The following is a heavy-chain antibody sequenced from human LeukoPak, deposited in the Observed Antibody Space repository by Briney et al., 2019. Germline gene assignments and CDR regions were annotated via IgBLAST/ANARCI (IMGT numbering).Heavy chain of an antibody. Sequence: ASVKVSCKVSGYTLTELSMHWVRQAPGQGLEWMGWISAYNGNTNYAQKLQGRVTMTTDTSTSTAYMELRSLRSDDTAVYYCARELPLYCSGGSCYVGSYGMDVWGKGTTVTVSS. D-gene: IGHD2-15*01. CDR2: ISAYNGNT. V-gene: IGHV1-18*01. CDR3: ARELPLYCSGGSCYVGSYGMDV. J-gene: IGHJ6*04. CDR1: GYTLTELS.